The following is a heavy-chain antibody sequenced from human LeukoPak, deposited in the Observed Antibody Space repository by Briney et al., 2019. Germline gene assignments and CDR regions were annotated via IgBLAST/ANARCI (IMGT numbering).Heavy chain of an antibody. Sequence: SVKVSCKASGGTFSSYAISWVRQAPGQGLEWMGGIIPIFGTANYAQKFQGRVTITADESTSTAYMELSSLRPEDTAVYYCARTGGSSWYQYFGFDYWGQGTLVTVSS. D-gene: IGHD6-13*01. CDR3: ARTGGSSWYQYFGFDY. CDR2: IIPIFGTA. CDR1: GGTFSSYA. V-gene: IGHV1-69*13. J-gene: IGHJ4*02.